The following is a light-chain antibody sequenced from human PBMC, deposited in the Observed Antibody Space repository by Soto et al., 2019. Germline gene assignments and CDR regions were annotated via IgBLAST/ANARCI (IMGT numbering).Light chain of an antibody. Sequence: EILLTQSPSSLSLSPGERATLSCRASQSVDSYLVWYQQKPGQAPRLLIFGASSRATGIPARFSGSGSGTEFNLTISSLQYEDFAVYFCQQYDDWLRLTFGGGTKVDIK. J-gene: IGKJ4*01. CDR1: QSVDSY. CDR3: QQYDDWLRLT. CDR2: GAS. V-gene: IGKV3D-15*01.